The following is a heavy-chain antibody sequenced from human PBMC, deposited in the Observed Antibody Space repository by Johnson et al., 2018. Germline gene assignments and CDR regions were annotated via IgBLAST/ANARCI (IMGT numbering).Heavy chain of an antibody. J-gene: IGHJ6*02. Sequence: VQLVQSGGGVVQPGRSLRLSCAASGFTFSTYAMSWVRQAPGKGLEWVSGISSSGGSTYYADSVKGRFTISRDNSKNTLYLQMNSLRAEDTVVYYCAKDPATVRGEMDVWGQGTTVTVSS. CDR1: GFTFSTYA. V-gene: IGHV3-23*04. D-gene: IGHD3-10*01. CDR2: ISSSGGST. CDR3: AKDPATVRGEMDV.